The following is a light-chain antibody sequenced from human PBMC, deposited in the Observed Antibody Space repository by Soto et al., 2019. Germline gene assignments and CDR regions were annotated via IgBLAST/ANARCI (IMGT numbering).Light chain of an antibody. CDR2: DVS. V-gene: IGLV2-14*01. CDR1: SSDVGGYNY. J-gene: IGLJ2*01. CDR3: SSYTSSSTNVV. Sequence: QSALTQPASVSGSPGQSITISCTGTSSDVGGYNYVSWYQQHPGKAPKLMIYDVSNRPSGVSNRFSGSKSGNTASLTISGLHAEDEADYYCSSYTSSSTNVVFGGGTKVTVL.